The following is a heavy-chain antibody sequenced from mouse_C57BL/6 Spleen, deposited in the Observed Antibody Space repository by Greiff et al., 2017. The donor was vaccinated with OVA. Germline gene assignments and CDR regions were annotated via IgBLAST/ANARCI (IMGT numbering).Heavy chain of an antibody. V-gene: IGHV3-6*01. D-gene: IGHD1-1*01. J-gene: IGHJ2*01. Sequence: EVQLQESGPGLVKPSQSLSLTCSVPGYSITSGYYWNWIRQFPGNKLEWMGYISYDGSNNYNPSLKNRISITRDTSKNQFFLKLNSVTTEDTATYYCAKGYYGSSPFDYWGQGTTLTVSS. CDR2: ISYDGSN. CDR3: AKGYYGSSPFDY. CDR1: GYSITSGYY.